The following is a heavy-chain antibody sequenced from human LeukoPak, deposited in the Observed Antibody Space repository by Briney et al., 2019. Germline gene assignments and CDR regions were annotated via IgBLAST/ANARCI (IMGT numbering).Heavy chain of an antibody. Sequence: ALVKVSCKASGGTFSSYAISWVRQAPGQGLEWMGGIIPIFGTANYAQKFQGRVTITTDESTSTAYMELSSLRSEDTAVYYCARVELELRFSAANYYMDVWGKGTTVTVSS. V-gene: IGHV1-69*05. D-gene: IGHD1-7*01. J-gene: IGHJ6*03. CDR2: IIPIFGTA. CDR1: GGTFSSYA. CDR3: ARVELELRFSAANYYMDV.